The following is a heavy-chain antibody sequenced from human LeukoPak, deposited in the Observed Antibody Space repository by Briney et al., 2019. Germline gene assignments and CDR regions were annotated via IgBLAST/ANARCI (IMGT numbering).Heavy chain of an antibody. CDR1: GGTFSSYA. V-gene: IGHV1-18*01. CDR2: ISAYNGNT. J-gene: IGHJ4*02. Sequence: GASVKVSCKASGGTFSSYAISWVRQAPGQGLEWMGWISAYNGNTNYAQKLQGRVTMTTDTSTSTAYMELRSLRSDDTAVYYCAREYGSGPLGYWGQGTLVTVSS. CDR3: AREYGSGPLGY. D-gene: IGHD3-3*01.